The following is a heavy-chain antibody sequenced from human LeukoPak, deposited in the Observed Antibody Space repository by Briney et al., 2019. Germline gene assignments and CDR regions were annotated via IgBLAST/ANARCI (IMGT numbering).Heavy chain of an antibody. J-gene: IGHJ4*02. Sequence: SETLSLTCTVSGGSISSYYWSWIRQPAGKGLEWIGRIYTSGSTNYNPSLKSRVTMSVDTSKNQFSLKLSSVTAADTAVYYCARTPSGYQLLYYFDYWGQGTLVTVSS. CDR1: GGSISSYY. CDR3: ARTPSGYQLLYYFDY. CDR2: IYTSGST. D-gene: IGHD2-2*01. V-gene: IGHV4-4*07.